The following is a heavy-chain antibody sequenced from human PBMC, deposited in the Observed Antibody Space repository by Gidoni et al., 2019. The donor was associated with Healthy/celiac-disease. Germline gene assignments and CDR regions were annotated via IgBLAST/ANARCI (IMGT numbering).Heavy chain of an antibody. J-gene: IGHJ4*02. D-gene: IGHD6-19*01. CDR1: GYTFTNHY. CDR3: AREGLGAVADFDY. Sequence: QVHLVQSGAEVKKPGASVKVSCKASGYTFTNHYMHWVRQAPGQGLEWMGIINPSGGGTTYAQKFQGRVTMTRDASTSTVYMELSSLRSEDTAVYYCAREGLGAVADFDYWGQGTLVTVSS. V-gene: IGHV1-46*01. CDR2: INPSGGGT.